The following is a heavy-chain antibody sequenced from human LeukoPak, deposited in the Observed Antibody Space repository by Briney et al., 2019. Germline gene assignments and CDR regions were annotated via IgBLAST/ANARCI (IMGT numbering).Heavy chain of an antibody. J-gene: IGHJ4*02. CDR3: AKERLTTTTFDS. CDR2: ISGSGGST. D-gene: IGHD4-11*01. Sequence: PGGSLRLSCAASGFTFSTYAMSWVRQAPRKGLEWVSLISGSGGSTYYADSVKGRFTISSDNGKNTLSLQMNSLRAEDTALYYCAKERLTTTTFDSWGRGTLVTVSS. V-gene: IGHV3-23*01. CDR1: GFTFSTYA.